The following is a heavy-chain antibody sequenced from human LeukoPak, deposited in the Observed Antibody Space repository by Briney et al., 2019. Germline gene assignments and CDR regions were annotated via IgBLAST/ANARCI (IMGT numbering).Heavy chain of an antibody. CDR1: GFTFSSYT. V-gene: IGHV3-21*01. J-gene: IGHJ4*02. Sequence: GGSLRLSCAASGFTFSSYTMNWVRQAQGKGLEWVSSISSSSSYIYYADSVKGRFTISRDNAKNSLYLQMNSLRAEDTAVYYCARDKGSYDSDFWGQGTLVTVSS. CDR3: ARDKGSYDSDF. D-gene: IGHD5-18*01. CDR2: ISSSSSYI.